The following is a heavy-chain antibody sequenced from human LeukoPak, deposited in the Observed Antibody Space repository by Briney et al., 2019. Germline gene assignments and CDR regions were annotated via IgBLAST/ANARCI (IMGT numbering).Heavy chain of an antibody. J-gene: IGHJ4*02. CDR3: AKGSYYDSSGSFYFDY. CDR2: TLHDGSYI. D-gene: IGHD3-22*01. CDR1: GFSFSSYD. V-gene: IGHV3-30*18. Sequence: GGSLRLSCTASGFSFSSYDMHWVRQAPGKGLEWVAMTLHDGSYISHADSVKGRFTISRDNSKNTLYVQVNSLGTEDTAAYYCAKGSYYDSSGSFYFDYWGQGTLVTVSS.